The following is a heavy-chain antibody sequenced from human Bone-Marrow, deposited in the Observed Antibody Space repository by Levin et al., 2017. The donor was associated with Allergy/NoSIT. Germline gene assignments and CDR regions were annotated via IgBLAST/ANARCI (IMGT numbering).Heavy chain of an antibody. D-gene: IGHD5-18*01. V-gene: IGHV4-59*01. CDR3: ARDRRTGYSDGYGMDV. Sequence: PSETLSLTCTVSGGSISSYYWSWIRQPPGKGLEWIGYIYYSGSTNYNPSLKSRVTISVDTSKNQFSLKLSSVTAADTAVYYCARDRRTGYSDGYGMDVWGQGTTVTVSS. J-gene: IGHJ6*02. CDR1: GGSISSYY. CDR2: IYYSGST.